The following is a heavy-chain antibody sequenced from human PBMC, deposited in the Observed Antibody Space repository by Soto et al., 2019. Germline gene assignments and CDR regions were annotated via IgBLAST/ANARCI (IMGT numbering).Heavy chain of an antibody. D-gene: IGHD3-9*01. CDR3: VRGMGDTGYYDNWFDP. V-gene: IGHV3-13*01. CDR2: IDTAGDT. J-gene: IGHJ5*02. CDR1: GFTFRNYD. Sequence: EVQLVESGGDSVQSGGSLRLSCIASGFTFRNYDMHWVRQATGKDLEWVSVIDTAGDTYYAGSVKGRFTISREDAKNSLYLQMNSLRAGDTAVYYCVRGMGDTGYYDNWFDPWGQGTLVTASS.